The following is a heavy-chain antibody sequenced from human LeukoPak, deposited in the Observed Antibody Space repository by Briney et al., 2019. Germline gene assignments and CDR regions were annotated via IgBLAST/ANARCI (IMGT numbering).Heavy chain of an antibody. CDR2: IGGTGRT. J-gene: IGHJ3*02. V-gene: IGHV3-23*01. D-gene: IGHD1-1*01. CDR3: AKDMTTRGAFDI. CDR1: GFAFSSYV. Sequence: GGSLRLSCAASGFAFSSYVINWVRQAPGKGLEWVSAIGGTGRTYYAHPVKGRFTISRDNSKNTVFLQMNSLRAEDTAIFYCAKDMTTRGAFDIWGQGTMVTVSS.